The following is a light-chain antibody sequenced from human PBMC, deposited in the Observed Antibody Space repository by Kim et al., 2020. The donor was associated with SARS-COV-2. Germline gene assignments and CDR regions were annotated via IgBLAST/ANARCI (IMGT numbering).Light chain of an antibody. V-gene: IGLV3-19*01. Sequence: SSELTQDPAVSVALGQTVRITCQGDSLRSYYASWYQQKPGQAPVLVIYGKNNRPSGIPDRFSGSSSGNTASLTITGAQAEDEADYYCNPRDSSGNHLGVF. CDR3: NPRDSSGNHLGV. J-gene: IGLJ3*02. CDR2: GKN. CDR1: SLRSYY.